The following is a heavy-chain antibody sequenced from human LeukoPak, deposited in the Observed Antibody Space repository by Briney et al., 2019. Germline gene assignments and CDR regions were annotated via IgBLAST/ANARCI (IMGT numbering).Heavy chain of an antibody. CDR2: VIPIFGTA. J-gene: IGHJ4*02. V-gene: IGHV1-69*13. D-gene: IGHD3-10*01. CDR1: GGTFSSYA. Sequence: ASVKVSCKASGGTFSSYAISWVRQAPGQGLEWMGGVIPIFGTANYAHNFQGRVTITADESTSTAYMELSSLRSEDTAVYYCASQRYYYGSGSYYNSLSLDYWGQGTLVTVSS. CDR3: ASQRYYYGSGSYYNSLSLDY.